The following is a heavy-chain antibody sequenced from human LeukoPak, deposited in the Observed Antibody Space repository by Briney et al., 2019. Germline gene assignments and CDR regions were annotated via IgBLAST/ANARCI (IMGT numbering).Heavy chain of an antibody. CDR2: ISGSGGST. J-gene: IGHJ4*02. CDR1: GFTFSSYA. CDR3: AKGGAAGTRRPRSDLDY. Sequence: SGGSLRLSCAASGFTFSSYAMSWVRQAPGKGLEWVSAISGSGGSTYYADSVKGRFTISRDNSKNTLYLQMNSLRAEDTAVYYCAKGGAAGTRRPRSDLDYWGQGTLVTVSS. V-gene: IGHV3-23*01. D-gene: IGHD6-13*01.